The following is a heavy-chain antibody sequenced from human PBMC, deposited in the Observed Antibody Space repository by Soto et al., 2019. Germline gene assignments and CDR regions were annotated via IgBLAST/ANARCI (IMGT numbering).Heavy chain of an antibody. CDR3: ARDPVCSGGSCYDY. D-gene: IGHD2-15*01. CDR1: GLTFSRYW. Sequence: VGSLRLSCAASGLTFSRYWMTWVRQAPGKGLEWVANIKQDGSEIYYVDSVKGRFTISRDNAENSLYLQMNSLRAEDTAVYYCARDPVCSGGSCYDYWGQGTLVTVSS. CDR2: IKQDGSEI. J-gene: IGHJ4*02. V-gene: IGHV3-7*01.